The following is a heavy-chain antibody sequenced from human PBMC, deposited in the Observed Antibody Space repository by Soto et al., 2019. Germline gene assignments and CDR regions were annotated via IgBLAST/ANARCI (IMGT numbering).Heavy chain of an antibody. CDR1: GGSISSGGYY. J-gene: IGHJ5*02. CDR2: IYYSGST. CDR3: AGGKQYQRHLPPPGLDP. D-gene: IGHD2-2*01. V-gene: IGHV4-31*03. Sequence: QVQLQESGPGLVKPSQTLSLTCTVSGGSISSGGYYWSWIRQHPGKGLEWIGYIYYSGSTYYNPSLKRRDTLAVDASKNQCTLKMRHVTAADTPVDYCAGGKQYQRHLPPPGLDPRGQGTLVTVFS.